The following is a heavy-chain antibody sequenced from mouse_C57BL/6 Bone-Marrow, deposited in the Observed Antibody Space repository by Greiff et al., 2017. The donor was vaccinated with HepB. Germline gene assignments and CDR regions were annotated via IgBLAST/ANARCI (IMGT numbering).Heavy chain of an antibody. Sequence: QVQLQQPGAELVKPGASVKLSCKASGYTFTSYWMHWVKQRPGQGLEWIGMIHPNSGSTNYNEKFKSKATLTVDKSSSTAYMQLSNLTSEDSAVYYCARGDYYGSSHHYYAMDYWGQGTSVTVSS. CDR1: GYTFTSYW. D-gene: IGHD1-1*01. CDR2: IHPNSGST. CDR3: ARGDYYGSSHHYYAMDY. V-gene: IGHV1-64*01. J-gene: IGHJ4*01.